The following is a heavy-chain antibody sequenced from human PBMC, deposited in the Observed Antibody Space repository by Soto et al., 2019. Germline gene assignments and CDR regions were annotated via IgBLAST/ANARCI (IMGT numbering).Heavy chain of an antibody. CDR2: IYYSGST. Sequence: QLQLQESGPGLVKPSETLSLTCTVSGGSISSSSYYWGWIRQPPGKGLEWIGSIYYSGSTYYNPSLKSRVTISVDTSKNQFSLKLSSVTAADTAVYYCARGVWLWVVGATRFFDYWGQGTLVTVSS. J-gene: IGHJ4*02. CDR1: GGSISSSSYY. D-gene: IGHD1-26*01. V-gene: IGHV4-39*01. CDR3: ARGVWLWVVGATRFFDY.